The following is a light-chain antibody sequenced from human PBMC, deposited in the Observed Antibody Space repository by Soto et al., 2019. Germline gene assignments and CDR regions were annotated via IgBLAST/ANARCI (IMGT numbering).Light chain of an antibody. V-gene: IGLV2-14*01. CDR3: PSYTTDXTRL. J-gene: IGLJ1*01. CDR1: NNDVCRYSY. Sequence: QSLLSQPASVSGTPGQSITITCSGSNNDVCRYSYFSWYQQYQGKFPKIIMYEVRLRPSGIYDRFSGSKSVNTASLTISGLQPEDAADYYCPSYTTDXTRLLGTGNKVXV. CDR2: EVR.